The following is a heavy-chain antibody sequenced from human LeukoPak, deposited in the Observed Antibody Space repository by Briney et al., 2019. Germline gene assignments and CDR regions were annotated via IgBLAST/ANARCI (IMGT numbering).Heavy chain of an antibody. CDR1: GFIFNNYA. D-gene: IGHD3-22*01. J-gene: IGHJ4*02. CDR2: ISSSSGYI. V-gene: IGHV3-21*01. Sequence: GGSLRLSCGASGFIFNNYAMNWVRQAPGKGLEWVSSISSSSGYISYAESVKGRFAISRDNAKNSLYLQMNSLRAEDTAVYYCARGYYYDSSGHYSCFDYWGQGTLVTVSS. CDR3: ARGYYYDSSGHYSCFDY.